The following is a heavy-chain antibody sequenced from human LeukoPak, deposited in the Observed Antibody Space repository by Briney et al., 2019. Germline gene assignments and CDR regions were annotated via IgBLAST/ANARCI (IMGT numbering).Heavy chain of an antibody. J-gene: IGHJ6*02. CDR3: ARDDPAPDIVASLNYYYYGMDV. V-gene: IGHV1-18*01. D-gene: IGHD5-12*01. CDR1: GYTFTSYG. CDR2: ISAYNGNT. Sequence: GASVKVSCKASGYTFTSYGISWVRQAPGQGLEWMGWISAYNGNTNYAQKLQGRVTMTTDTSTSTAYMELRSLRSDDTAVYYCARDDPAPDIVASLNYYYYGMDVWGQGTTVTVSS.